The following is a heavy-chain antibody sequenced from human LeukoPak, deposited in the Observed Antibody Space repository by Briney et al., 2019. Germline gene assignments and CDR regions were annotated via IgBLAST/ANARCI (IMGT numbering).Heavy chain of an antibody. D-gene: IGHD2-2*01. CDR1: GFTFSSYS. J-gene: IGHJ3*02. V-gene: IGHV3-48*01. CDR3: ARDSYCSSTSCYEGDAFDI. CDR2: ISSSSSTI. Sequence: GGSLRLSCAASGFTFSSYSMNWVRQAPGKGLEWVSYISSSSSTIYYADSVKGRFTISRDNAKNSLYLQMNSLRAEDTAVYYCARDSYCSSTSCYEGDAFDIWGQGTMATVSS.